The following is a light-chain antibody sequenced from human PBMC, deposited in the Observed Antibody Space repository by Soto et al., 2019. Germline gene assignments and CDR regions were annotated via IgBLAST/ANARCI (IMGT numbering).Light chain of an antibody. CDR3: QQYSGYRWT. Sequence: DIQMTQSPFTMSASVGDRVTITCRASQSISSWLAWYQQKPGKAPKLLIYDASSLESGVPSRFSGGGSGTEFTLTISSLQPDDFATYYCQQYSGYRWTFGQGTKVDIK. J-gene: IGKJ1*01. CDR1: QSISSW. CDR2: DAS. V-gene: IGKV1-5*01.